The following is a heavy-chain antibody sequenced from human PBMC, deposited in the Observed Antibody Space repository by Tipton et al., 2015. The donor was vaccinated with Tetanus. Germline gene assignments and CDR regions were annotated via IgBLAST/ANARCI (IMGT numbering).Heavy chain of an antibody. J-gene: IGHJ5*02. V-gene: IGHV3-23*01. CDR3: AKDPGSRGSFDP. CDR1: GFTFSNYV. Sequence: SGFTFSNYVMAWVRQAPGKGLERASGISVRGSHTYYADPVKGRLSISRDNSKNTVYLQMNSLRDEATAVYYCAKDPGSRGSFDPWGQGTLVSVSS. CDR2: ISVRGSHT.